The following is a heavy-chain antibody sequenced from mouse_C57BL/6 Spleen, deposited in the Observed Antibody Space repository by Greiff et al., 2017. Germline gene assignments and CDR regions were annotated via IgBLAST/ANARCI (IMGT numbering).Heavy chain of an antibody. CDR3: ARGYYFDV. V-gene: IGHV5-17*01. CDR2: ISSGSSTI. CDR1: GFTFSDYG. Sequence: EVKVVESGGGLVKPGGSLKLSCAASGFTFSDYGMHWVRQAPEKGLEWVAYISSGSSTIYYADTVKGRFTISRDNAKNTLFLQMTSLRSEDTAMYYCARGYYFDVWGTGTTVTVSS. J-gene: IGHJ1*03. D-gene: IGHD2-2*01.